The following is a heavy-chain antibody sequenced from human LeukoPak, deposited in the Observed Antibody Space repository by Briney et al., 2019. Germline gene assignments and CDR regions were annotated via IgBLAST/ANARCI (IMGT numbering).Heavy chain of an antibody. V-gene: IGHV4-34*01. Sequence: SETLSLTCAVYGGSLSGYFWSWIRQPPGKGLEWIGEINHSGSTSHNPSLKSRVTISVDTSKNQFSLKLSSVTAADTAVYYCAYSRDYYDFWSGYTINWFDPWGQGTLVTVSS. CDR1: GGSLSGYF. J-gene: IGHJ5*02. CDR3: AYSRDYYDFWSGYTINWFDP. D-gene: IGHD3-3*01. CDR2: INHSGST.